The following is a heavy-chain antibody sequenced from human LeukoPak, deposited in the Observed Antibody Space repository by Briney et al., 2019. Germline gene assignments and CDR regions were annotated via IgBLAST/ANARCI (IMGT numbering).Heavy chain of an antibody. J-gene: IGHJ3*02. CDR1: GYTFTSCA. CDR2: INTNTGNP. D-gene: IGHD2-15*01. CDR3: ARELQDIVVVVAATDAFDI. V-gene: IGHV7-4-1*02. Sequence: ASVKVSCKASGYTFTSCAMNWVRQAPGQGLEWMGWINTNTGNPTYAQGFTGRFVFSLDTSVSTAYLQISSLKAEDTAVYYCARELQDIVVVVAATDAFDIWGQGTMVTVSS.